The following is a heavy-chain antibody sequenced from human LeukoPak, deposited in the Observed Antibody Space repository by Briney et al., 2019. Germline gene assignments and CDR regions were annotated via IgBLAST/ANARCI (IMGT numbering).Heavy chain of an antibody. Sequence: GGSLRLSCAGSGFSLEDFAMHWVRQVPGKGLEWVSSISWDSGSQAYTDSVKGRFTISRDNDKNSLYLQMDSLRPEDTAFYYCVKDMGFDLLKDAFHIWGQGALVTVSS. CDR3: VKDMGFDLLKDAFHI. CDR2: ISWDSGSQ. V-gene: IGHV3-9*01. J-gene: IGHJ3*02. D-gene: IGHD3-9*01. CDR1: GFSLEDFA.